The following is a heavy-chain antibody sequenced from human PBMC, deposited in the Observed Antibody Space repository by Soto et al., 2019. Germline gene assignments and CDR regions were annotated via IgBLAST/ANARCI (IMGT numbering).Heavy chain of an antibody. J-gene: IGHJ4*02. Sequence: SETLSLTCTVSGGSVSSGSYYWSWIRQPPGKGLEWIGYIYYSGSTNYNPSLKSRVTISVGTSKNQFSLKLSSVTVADTAVYYCAGGPYGDYDEGWGQGTLVTVSS. V-gene: IGHV4-61*01. D-gene: IGHD4-17*01. CDR1: GGSVSSGSYY. CDR3: AGGPYGDYDEG. CDR2: IYYSGST.